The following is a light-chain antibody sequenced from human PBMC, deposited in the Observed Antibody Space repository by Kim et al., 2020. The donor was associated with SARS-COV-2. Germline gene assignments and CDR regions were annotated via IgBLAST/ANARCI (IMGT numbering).Light chain of an antibody. J-gene: IGKJ5*01. CDR3: MRGIHPIT. CDR2: MLS. V-gene: IGKV2-30*01. Sequence: QQASMSWRPSQGVVDSDGETNLNGFRRRPGQSPRRRIYMLSIRDAGVPDRFGGSESGTDFTLKISRVEAEDVGVYYCMRGIHPITFGQGTRLWIK. CDR1: QGVVDSDGETN.